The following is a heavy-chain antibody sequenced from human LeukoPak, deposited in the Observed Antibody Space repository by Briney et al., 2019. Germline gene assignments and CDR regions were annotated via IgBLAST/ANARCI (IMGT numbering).Heavy chain of an antibody. CDR2: IRNDGSNK. J-gene: IGHJ4*02. V-gene: IGHV3-30*02. CDR1: GFTFSSYG. Sequence: PGGSLRLSCAASGFTFSSYGMHWVRQAPGKGLEWVAFIRNDGSNKYYADSVKGRFTISRDNSKNTLYLQMNSLRAEDTAVYYCAKDWDDYYGSGSYFDYWGQGTLVTVSS. CDR3: AKDWDDYYGSGSYFDY. D-gene: IGHD3-10*01.